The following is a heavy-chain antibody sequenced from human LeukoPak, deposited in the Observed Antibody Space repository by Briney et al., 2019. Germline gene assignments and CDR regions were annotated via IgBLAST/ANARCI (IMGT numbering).Heavy chain of an antibody. Sequence: PGGSLRLSCAASGFTFSSYWMSWVRQAPGKGLEWVANIEQDGSEKYYVDSVKGRFTISRDNAKNSLYLQMNSLRAEDTAVYYCARDYPYYDFWSGYGPTAYVDYWGQGTLVTVSS. D-gene: IGHD3-3*01. V-gene: IGHV3-7*01. CDR2: IEQDGSEK. J-gene: IGHJ4*02. CDR3: ARDYPYYDFWSGYGPTAYVDY. CDR1: GFTFSSYW.